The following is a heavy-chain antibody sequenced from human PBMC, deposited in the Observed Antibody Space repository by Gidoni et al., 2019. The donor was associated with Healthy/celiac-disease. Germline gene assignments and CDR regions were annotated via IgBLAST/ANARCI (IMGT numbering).Heavy chain of an antibody. CDR1: GFTASSNY. V-gene: IGHV3-53*01. Sequence: EVQLVESGGGLIQPGGCLRLSCAASGFTASSNYMSGVRQAPGKGLEWVSVIYSGGSTYYADSVKGRFTISRDNSKNTLYLQMNSLRAEDTAVYYCARASGWYAGGWFDPWGQGTLVTVSS. CDR3: ARASGWYAGGWFDP. D-gene: IGHD6-19*01. J-gene: IGHJ5*02. CDR2: IYSGGST.